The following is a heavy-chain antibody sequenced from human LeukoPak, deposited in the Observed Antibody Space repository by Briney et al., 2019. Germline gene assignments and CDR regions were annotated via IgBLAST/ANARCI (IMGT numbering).Heavy chain of an antibody. CDR1: GFTFSGYE. CDR3: AIVGFGELKH. CDR2: ISSRSSPI. Sequence: GGSLRLSCAASGFTFSGYEMNWVRQAPGKGLEWLSYISSRSSPITYADSVKGRFTISRDNAKNSLYLQMNSLRDEDTAVYYCAIVGFGELKHWGQGTLVTVSS. D-gene: IGHD3-10*01. J-gene: IGHJ4*02. V-gene: IGHV3-48*02.